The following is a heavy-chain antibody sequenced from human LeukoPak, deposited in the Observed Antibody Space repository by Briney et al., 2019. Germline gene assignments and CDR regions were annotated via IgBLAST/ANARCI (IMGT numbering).Heavy chain of an antibody. D-gene: IGHD2-2*01. V-gene: IGHV3-30*04. CDR3: ARDQGCSSTNCYSLFFHY. CDR2: ISYDGSYK. J-gene: IGHJ4*02. CDR1: GFTFSDYA. Sequence: PGGSLRLSCAASGFTFSDYAMHWVRQAPGKGLEWVAVISYDGSYKYYADSVKGRFTISRDNSMNTLYLQMNSLRAEDTAVYYCARDQGCSSTNCYSLFFHYWGQGTLVTVSS.